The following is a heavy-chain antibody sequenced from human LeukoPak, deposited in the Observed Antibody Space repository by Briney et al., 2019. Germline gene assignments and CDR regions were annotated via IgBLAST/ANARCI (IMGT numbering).Heavy chain of an antibody. CDR2: ISSSSSYI. D-gene: IGHD2-21*02. J-gene: IGHJ5*02. Sequence: PGGSLRLSCAASGFTFSSYSMNWVRQAPGKGLEWVSSISSSSSYIYYADSVKGRFTISRDNAKNSLYLQMNSLRAEDTAVYYCASSIVVVTARYNWFDPWGQGTLVTVSS. CDR1: GFTFSSYS. CDR3: ASSIVVVTARYNWFDP. V-gene: IGHV3-21*01.